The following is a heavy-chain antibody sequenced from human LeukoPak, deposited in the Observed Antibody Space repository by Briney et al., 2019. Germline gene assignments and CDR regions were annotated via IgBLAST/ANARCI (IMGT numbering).Heavy chain of an antibody. D-gene: IGHD3-22*01. CDR2: INHSGST. J-gene: IGHJ4*02. Sequence: SETLSLTCAVYSGSFSGYYWSWIRQPPGKGLEWIGEINHSGSTNYNPSLKSRVTISVDTSKNQFSLKLSSVTAADTAVYYCARVRYYYDSSGYTSGRSEDYWGQGTLVTVSS. CDR1: SGSFSGYY. V-gene: IGHV4-34*01. CDR3: ARVRYYYDSSGYTSGRSEDY.